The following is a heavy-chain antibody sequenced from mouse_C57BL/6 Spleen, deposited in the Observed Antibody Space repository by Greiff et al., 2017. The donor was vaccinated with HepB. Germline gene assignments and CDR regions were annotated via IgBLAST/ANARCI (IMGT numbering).Heavy chain of an antibody. Sequence: QVQLKESGAELARPGASVKLSCKASGYTFTSYGISWVKQRTGQGLEWIGEIYPRSGNTYYNEKFKGKATLTADKSSSTAYMELRSLTSEDSAVYFCARGGHGKGGYYYFDYWGQGTTLTVSS. V-gene: IGHV1-81*01. D-gene: IGHD2-3*01. CDR2: IYPRSGNT. CDR3: ARGGHGKGGYYYFDY. CDR1: GYTFTSYG. J-gene: IGHJ2*01.